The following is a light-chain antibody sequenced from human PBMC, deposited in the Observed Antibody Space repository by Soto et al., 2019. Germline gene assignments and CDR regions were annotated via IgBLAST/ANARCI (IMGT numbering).Light chain of an antibody. Sequence: QSALTLPASVSGSPGQSITISCTGTSSDVGGYNYVSWYQQHPGKAPKLMIYDVSNRPSGVSNRFSGSKSGNTPSLTISGLQAEDEADYYCSSYTSSSTPVVFGTGTKVTVL. CDR2: DVS. V-gene: IGLV2-14*01. J-gene: IGLJ1*01. CDR3: SSYTSSSTPVV. CDR1: SSDVGGYNY.